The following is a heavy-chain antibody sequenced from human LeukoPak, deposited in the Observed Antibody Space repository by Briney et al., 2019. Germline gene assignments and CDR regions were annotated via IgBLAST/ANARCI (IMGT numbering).Heavy chain of an antibody. CDR1: GFTFNAYT. J-gene: IGHJ4*02. V-gene: IGHV3-21*01. CDR2: ISSSSSYI. D-gene: IGHD3-9*01. Sequence: GGSLRLSCAASGFTFNAYTMHWVRQAPGRGLEWVSSISSSSSYIYYAGAVKGRFTISRDNAKNSLYLQMNSLRAEDTAVYYCARDFGYDILTGYLFFHYWGQGTLVTVSS. CDR3: ARDFGYDILTGYLFFHY.